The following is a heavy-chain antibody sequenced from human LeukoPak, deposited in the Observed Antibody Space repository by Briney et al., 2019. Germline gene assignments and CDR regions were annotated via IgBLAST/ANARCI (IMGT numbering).Heavy chain of an antibody. CDR2: ISGSGGST. D-gene: IGHD5-18*01. CDR1: GFTFSSYG. Sequence: GGSLRLSCAASGFTFSSYGMSWVRQAPGKGLEWVSAISGSGGSTYYADSAKSRFTISRDNSKNTLYLQMNSLRAEDTAVYYCAKDPDTPYYYYYMDVWGKGTTVTISS. CDR3: AKDPDTPYYYYYMDV. J-gene: IGHJ6*03. V-gene: IGHV3-23*01.